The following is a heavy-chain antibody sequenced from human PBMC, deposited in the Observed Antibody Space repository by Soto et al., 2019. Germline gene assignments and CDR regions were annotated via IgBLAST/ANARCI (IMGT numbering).Heavy chain of an antibody. D-gene: IGHD2-2*01. J-gene: IGHJ4*02. CDR1: GFTFSDYY. V-gene: IGHV3-11*01. CDR3: ARGIYCSSTSCLPFDY. CDR2: ISSSGSTI. Sequence: SLRLSCAASGFTFSDYYMSWIRQAPGKGLEWVSYISSSGSTIYYADSVKGRFTISRDNAKNSLYLQMNSLRAEDTAVYYCARGIYCSSTSCLPFDYWGQGTLVTVSS.